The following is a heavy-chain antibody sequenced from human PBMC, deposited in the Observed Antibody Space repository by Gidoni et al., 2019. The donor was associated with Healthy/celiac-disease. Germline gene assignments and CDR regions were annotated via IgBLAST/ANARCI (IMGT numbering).Heavy chain of an antibody. CDR1: PFTFSSYS. CDR3: ARDRADYGDYPDY. V-gene: IGHV3-21*01. J-gene: IGHJ4*02. CDR2: ISSSSSYI. D-gene: IGHD4-17*01. Sequence: EVQLVESGGGLVKPGGSLILSCSAYPFTFSSYSMNWVRQAPGKGLEWVSSISSSSSYIYYADSVKGRFTISRDNAKNSLYLQMNSLRAEDTAVYYCARDRADYGDYPDYWGQGTLVTVSS.